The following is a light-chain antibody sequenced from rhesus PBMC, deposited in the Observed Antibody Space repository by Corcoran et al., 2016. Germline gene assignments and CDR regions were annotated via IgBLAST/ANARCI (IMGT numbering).Light chain of an antibody. Sequence: EIVMTQSPATLSLSPGETATLSCRASETIGTYLAWYHQKPGQAPKLLVHGAYFRATGIPDRFSGRGSKTEFTLTITSLEPEDVGIYHCQQYNDLLWTFGQGTKVEIK. CDR1: ETIGTY. CDR3: QQYNDLLWT. J-gene: IGKJ1*01. V-gene: IGKV3-40*03. CDR2: GAY.